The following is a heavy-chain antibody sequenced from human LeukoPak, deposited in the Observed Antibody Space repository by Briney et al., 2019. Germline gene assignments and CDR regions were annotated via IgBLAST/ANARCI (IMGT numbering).Heavy chain of an antibody. CDR1: GFTFSSYG. J-gene: IGHJ3*02. V-gene: IGHV3-33*01. Sequence: GGSLRLSCAASGFTFSSYGMHWVRQAPGKGLEWVAVIWYDGSNKYYADSVKGRFTTSRDNSKNTLYLQMNSLRAEDTAVYDCARDGRMAFDIWGQGTMVTVSS. CDR2: IWYDGSNK. CDR3: ARDGRMAFDI.